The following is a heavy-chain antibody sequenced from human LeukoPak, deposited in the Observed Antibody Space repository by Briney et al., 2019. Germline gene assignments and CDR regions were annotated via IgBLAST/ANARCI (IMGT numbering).Heavy chain of an antibody. V-gene: IGHV3-30*02. CDR3: AKEPSHSSGYWDS. CDR2: IRYDGSNK. CDR1: GFTFSSYG. Sequence: PGGSLRLSCAASGFTFSSYGMHWVRQAPGKGLEWVAFIRYDGSNKYYAESVKGRFTISRDNSKNTLFLQMNSLRVEDTALYYCAKEPSHSSGYWDSWGQGTLVTVSS. D-gene: IGHD3-22*01. J-gene: IGHJ4*02.